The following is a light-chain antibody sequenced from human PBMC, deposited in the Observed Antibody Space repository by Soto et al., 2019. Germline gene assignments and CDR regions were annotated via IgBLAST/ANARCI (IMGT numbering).Light chain of an antibody. V-gene: IGKV1-5*01. CDR1: QSIGTS. J-gene: IGKJ5*01. CDR3: QQTNRYPIT. CDR2: AAS. Sequence: DIQMTQSPSTLSASVGDRVTITCRASQSIGTSLAWYQQTPGKAPKLLINAASSLQSGVPSRFSGSGSGTDFTLTISNLQPEDFATYYCQQTNRYPITFGQGTRLEIK.